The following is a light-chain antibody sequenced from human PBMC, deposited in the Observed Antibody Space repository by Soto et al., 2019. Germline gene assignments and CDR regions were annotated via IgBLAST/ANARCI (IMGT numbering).Light chain of an antibody. CDR3: QQYNSFPYS. V-gene: IGKV1-5*03. CDR2: KAS. CDR1: QSIFSW. J-gene: IGKJ2*03. Sequence: VQMTQSPSTLSASVGDRVSITCRASQSIFSWLAWYRQKPGKAPKLLIYKASSLESGVPSRYSGSGSGTELTLTISGLQPDDLATYYCQQYNSFPYSFGQGTKLEIK.